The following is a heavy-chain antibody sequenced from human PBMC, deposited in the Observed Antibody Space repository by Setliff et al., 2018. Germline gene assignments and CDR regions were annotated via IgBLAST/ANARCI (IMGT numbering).Heavy chain of an antibody. CDR3: AKDFLAVVIALHGMDV. D-gene: IGHD2-21*01. Sequence: HPGGSLRLSCAASGFTFRSYGIHWVRQAPGKGLEWVAFTWFEGSGEDYADSVKGRFTISRDNSKNILSLQMNSLRGEDTSVYYCAKDFLAVVIALHGMDVWAQGTTVTVSS. J-gene: IGHJ6*02. CDR1: GFTFRSYG. V-gene: IGHV3-30*02. CDR2: TWFEGSGE.